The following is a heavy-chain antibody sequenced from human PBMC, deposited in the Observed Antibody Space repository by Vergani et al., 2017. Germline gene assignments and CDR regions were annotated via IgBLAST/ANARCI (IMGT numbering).Heavy chain of an antibody. Sequence: VQLVESGGGVVQPGRSLRLSCAASGFTFDDYAMHWVRQAPGKGLEWVSGISWNSGSIGYADSVKGRFTISRDNAKNSLYLQMNSLRAEDTALYYCAKDTTLHYDILTGYLRGGMDVWGQGTTVTVSS. J-gene: IGHJ6*02. D-gene: IGHD3-9*01. CDR1: GFTFDDYA. V-gene: IGHV3-9*01. CDR2: ISWNSGSI. CDR3: AKDTTLHYDILTGYLRGGMDV.